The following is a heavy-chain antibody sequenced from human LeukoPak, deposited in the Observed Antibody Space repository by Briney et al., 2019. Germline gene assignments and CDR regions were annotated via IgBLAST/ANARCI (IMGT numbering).Heavy chain of an antibody. Sequence: GGSLRLSCAASGFTFSSYWMHWVRQAPGKGLLWVSRITTDGGSTEYADSVKGRFTISRDNAKNTLYLQLNSLSAEDTAVYYCARDGGSGTPFDFWGQGTLVTVSS. D-gene: IGHD3-10*01. CDR2: ITTDGGST. J-gene: IGHJ4*02. V-gene: IGHV3-74*03. CDR1: GFTFSSYW. CDR3: ARDGGSGTPFDF.